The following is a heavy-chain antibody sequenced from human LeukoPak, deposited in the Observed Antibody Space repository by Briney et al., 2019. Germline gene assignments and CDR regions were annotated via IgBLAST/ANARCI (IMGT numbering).Heavy chain of an antibody. CDR1: GFPLSSYS. CDR3: VRVKGSYFDY. J-gene: IGHJ4*02. V-gene: IGHV3-48*01. D-gene: IGHD2-15*01. Sequence: GGSLRLSCAASGFPLSSYSINWVRQAPGKGLEWVSYISSSGSTIYYVDSVKGRFTVSRDNAKNSLFLQMNSPRAKDTAVYYCVRVKGSYFDYWGQGALVTVSS. CDR2: ISSSGSTI.